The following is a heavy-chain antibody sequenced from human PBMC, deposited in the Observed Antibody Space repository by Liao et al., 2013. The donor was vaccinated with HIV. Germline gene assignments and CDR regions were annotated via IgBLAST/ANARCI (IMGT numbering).Heavy chain of an antibody. D-gene: IGHD5-12*01. CDR3: AREPYSGYDHDAFDI. Sequence: QVQLQQSGAGLLKPSETLSLTCDVSGGSFSGSYWTWIRQAPGNGGWSGLGKVSHSGTANYNPSLESRLSLSLDTSKYQVSLKVRSVTAADTAVYYCAREPYSGYDHDAFDIWGQGTMVTVSS. J-gene: IGHJ3*02. CDR1: GGSFSGSY. V-gene: IGHV4-34*01. CDR2: VSHSGTA.